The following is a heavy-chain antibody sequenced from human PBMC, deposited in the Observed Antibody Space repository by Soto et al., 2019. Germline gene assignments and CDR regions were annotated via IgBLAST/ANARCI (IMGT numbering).Heavy chain of an antibody. CDR2: INHSGST. CDR1: GGSFSGYY. D-gene: IGHD3-3*01. J-gene: IGHJ4*02. Sequence: PSETLSLTCAVYGGSFSGYYWSWIRQPPGKGLEWIGEINHSGSTNYNPSLKSRVTISVDTSKNQFSLKLSSVTAADTAVYYCARSRRGGAIFGVVRWYFDYWGQGTLVTVSS. V-gene: IGHV4-34*01. CDR3: ARSRRGGAIFGVVRWYFDY.